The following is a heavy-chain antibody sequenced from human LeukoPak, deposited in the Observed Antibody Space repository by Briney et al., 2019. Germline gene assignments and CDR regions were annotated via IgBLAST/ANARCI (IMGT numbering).Heavy chain of an antibody. D-gene: IGHD6-6*01. V-gene: IGHV3-23*01. J-gene: IGHJ4*02. Sequence: GGSLRLSCAASGFTFSNSAMSWVRQAPGKGLDGVSIISGSGYNTYYTDSVKGRFTISRDNSRNTLYLQMNSLRAEDTAIYYCAKNRGISSGFFDYWGQGSLVTVSS. CDR2: ISGSGYNT. CDR1: GFTFSNSA. CDR3: AKNRGISSGFFDY.